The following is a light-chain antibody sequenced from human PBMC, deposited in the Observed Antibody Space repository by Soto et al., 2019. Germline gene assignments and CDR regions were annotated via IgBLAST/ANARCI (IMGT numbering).Light chain of an antibody. CDR2: EVN. J-gene: IGLJ1*01. Sequence: QSALTQPASLSGSPGQSITISCTGTSSDIGAYDYVSWFQQHPGKAPKLMISEVNNRPSGVSNRFSGSKSGNTAYLTISGLQVEDEAEYYCDSYTSSRAYVFGIGTKVTVL. CDR3: DSYTSSRAYV. V-gene: IGLV2-14*01. CDR1: SSDIGAYDY.